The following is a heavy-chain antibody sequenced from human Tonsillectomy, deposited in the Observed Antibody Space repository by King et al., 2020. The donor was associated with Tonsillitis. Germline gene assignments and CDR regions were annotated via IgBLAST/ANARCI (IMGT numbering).Heavy chain of an antibody. D-gene: IGHD3-16*01. J-gene: IGHJ4*02. CDR2: IYDSART. CDR3: ARHFKDSVWGCFHSHFDS. V-gene: IGHV4-39*07. Sequence: QLQESGPGLVKPSETLSLTCTLSGGAVRSTYYWGWIRQPPGKGLEWIGSIYDSARTYYNPSLRSRGTISVDTSKRHFSLKLSSVTAADTAIYYCARHFKDSVWGCFHSHFDSWGRGTLVTVSS. CDR1: GGAVRSTYY.